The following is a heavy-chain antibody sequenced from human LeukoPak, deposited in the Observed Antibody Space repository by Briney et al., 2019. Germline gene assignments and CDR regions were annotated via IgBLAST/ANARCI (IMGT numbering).Heavy chain of an antibody. V-gene: IGHV1-3*01. D-gene: IGHD6-13*01. Sequence: ASVKVSCKASGYTFTSYAMHWVRQAPGQRLEWMGWINAGSGNTKYSQKFQGRVTITRDTSASTAYMELSSLRSEDTAVYYCAREGPAGTRYDYWGQGTLVTVSS. CDR1: GYTFTSYA. CDR2: INAGSGNT. CDR3: AREGPAGTRYDY. J-gene: IGHJ4*02.